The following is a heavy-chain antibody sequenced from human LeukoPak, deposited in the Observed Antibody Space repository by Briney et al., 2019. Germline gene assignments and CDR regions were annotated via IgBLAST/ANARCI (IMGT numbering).Heavy chain of an antibody. CDR1: GFTFSSYA. CDR3: AKDSEDSTIFGVVTPFDY. Sequence: GGSLRLSCAASGFTFSSYAMSWVRQAPGKGLEWVSAISGSGGSTYYADSVKGRSTISRDNSKNTLYLQMNSLRAEDTAVYYCAKDSEDSTIFGVVTPFDYWGQGTLVTVSS. V-gene: IGHV3-23*01. CDR2: ISGSGGST. J-gene: IGHJ4*02. D-gene: IGHD3-3*01.